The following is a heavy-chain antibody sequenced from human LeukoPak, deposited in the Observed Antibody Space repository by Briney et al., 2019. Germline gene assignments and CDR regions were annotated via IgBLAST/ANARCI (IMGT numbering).Heavy chain of an antibody. V-gene: IGHV4-34*01. J-gene: IGHJ5*02. CDR2: INHSGST. CDR1: GGSFSGYY. CDR3: ARGFLVRGVMSWFDP. D-gene: IGHD3-10*01. Sequence: PSETLSLTCAVYGGSFSGYYWSWIRQPPGKGLEWIGEINHSGSTNYNPSLKSRVTISVDTSKNQFSLKLSSVTAADTAVYYCARGFLVRGVMSWFDPWGQGTPVTVSS.